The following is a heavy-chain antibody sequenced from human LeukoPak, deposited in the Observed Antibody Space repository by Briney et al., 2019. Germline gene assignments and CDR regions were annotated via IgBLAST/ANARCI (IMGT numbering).Heavy chain of an antibody. CDR2: IYYRGNT. Sequence: SETLALTCTVSGDSVSIYYWSWIRQPPGKGLEWVGYIYYRGNTNYNPSLKSPVTMAVDTSKNQYSLKLSSVTAADTAVYYCARGNWNDRWFEPWGQGTLVTVSS. D-gene: IGHD1-1*01. J-gene: IGHJ5*02. CDR1: GDSVSIYY. CDR3: ARGNWNDRWFEP. V-gene: IGHV4-59*02.